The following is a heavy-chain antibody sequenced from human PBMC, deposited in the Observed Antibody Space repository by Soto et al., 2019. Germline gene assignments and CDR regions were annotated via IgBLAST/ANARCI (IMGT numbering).Heavy chain of an antibody. J-gene: IGHJ4*02. CDR1: GYTFTSYA. CDR3: ARGGPLYYSSSWYSGDY. V-gene: IGHV1-3*01. CDR2: INAGNGNT. Sequence: ASVKVSCKASGYTFTSYAMHWVRQAPGQRLEWMGWINAGNGNTKYSQKFQGRVTITRDTSASTAYMELSSLRYEDTAVYYCARGGPLYYSSSWYSGDYWGQGTLVTVSS. D-gene: IGHD6-13*01.